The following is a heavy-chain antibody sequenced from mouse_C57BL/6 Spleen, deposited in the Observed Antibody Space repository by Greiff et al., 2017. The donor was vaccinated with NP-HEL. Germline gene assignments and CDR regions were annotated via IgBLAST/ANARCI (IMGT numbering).Heavy chain of an antibody. V-gene: IGHV1-64*01. CDR3: ARSKIHDYYWYFDV. CDR1: GYTFTSYW. CDR2: IHPNSGST. J-gene: IGHJ1*03. Sequence: QVQLQQPGAELVKPGASVKLSCKASGYTFTSYWMHWVKQRPGQGLEWIGIIHPNSGSTNYNEKFKSKATLTVDKSSSTAYMQRSSLTSEDSAVYYCARSKIHDYYWYFDVWGTGTTVTVSS. D-gene: IGHD2-4*01.